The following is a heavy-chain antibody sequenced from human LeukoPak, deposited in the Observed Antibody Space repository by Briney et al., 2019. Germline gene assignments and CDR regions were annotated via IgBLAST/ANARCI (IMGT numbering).Heavy chain of an antibody. CDR2: ITSDGSNK. Sequence: PGRSLRLSCAASGFTFTKYGMHWVRQPPDKGLEWVTLITSDGSNKCYGDSVKGRFTISRDNSKNTLYIQMNSLRAEDTAVYYCARGAHAFDAFDIWGQGTMVTVSS. CDR1: GFTFTKYG. J-gene: IGHJ3*02. D-gene: IGHD2-2*01. V-gene: IGHV3-33*01. CDR3: ARGAHAFDAFDI.